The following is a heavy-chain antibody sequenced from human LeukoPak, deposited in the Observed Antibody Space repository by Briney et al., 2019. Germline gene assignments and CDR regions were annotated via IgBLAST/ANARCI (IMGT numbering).Heavy chain of an antibody. V-gene: IGHV3-23*01. D-gene: IGHD6-19*01. J-gene: IGHJ4*02. CDR1: GFNFSSYA. Sequence: GGSLRLSCAASGFNFSSYAMSWVRPAPGKGLEWVSAISGSGGSTYYADSVKGRFTISRDNSKNTLYVQMNSLRAEDTAVYYCAKDLKGSGWYYFDYWGQGTLVTVSS. CDR2: ISGSGGST. CDR3: AKDLKGSGWYYFDY.